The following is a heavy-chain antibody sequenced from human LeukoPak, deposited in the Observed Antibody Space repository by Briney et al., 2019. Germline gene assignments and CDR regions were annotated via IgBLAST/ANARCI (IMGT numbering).Heavy chain of an antibody. CDR1: GYTFTGYY. CDR3: ARDQDILTGYLREWFDP. J-gene: IGHJ5*02. D-gene: IGHD3-9*01. CDR2: INPNSGGT. Sequence: ASVKVSCKASGYTFTGYYMHWVRQAPGQGLEWMGWINPNSGGTNYAQKFQGRVTMTRDTSISTAYMELSRLRSDDTAVHYCARDQDILTGYLREWFDPWGQGTLVTVSS. V-gene: IGHV1-2*02.